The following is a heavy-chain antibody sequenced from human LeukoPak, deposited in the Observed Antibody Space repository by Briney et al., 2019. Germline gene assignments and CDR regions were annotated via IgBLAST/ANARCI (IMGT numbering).Heavy chain of an antibody. CDR1: GGTFSSYA. CDR2: IIPILGIA. Sequence: SVKVSCKASGGTFSSYAISWVRQAPGQGLEWMGRIIPILGIANYAQKLQGRVTITADKSTSTAYMELSSLRSEDTAVYYCARVVVPAANNWFDPWGQGTLVTVSS. J-gene: IGHJ5*02. V-gene: IGHV1-69*04. CDR3: ARVVVPAANNWFDP. D-gene: IGHD2-2*01.